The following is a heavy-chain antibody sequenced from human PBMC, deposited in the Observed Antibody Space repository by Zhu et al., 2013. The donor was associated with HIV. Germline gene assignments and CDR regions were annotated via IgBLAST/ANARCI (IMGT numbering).Heavy chain of an antibody. V-gene: IGHV1-2*02. Sequence: QVLLVQSGAEVKKPGASVKVSCKASGYILTGYYMHWVRQAPGQGLEWMGWINPNSGATNSAQKFQGRVTMTRDTSISTVYMELSRLTSDDTAVYYCARGDIPRXKHFDSWSQGTLVTVSS. D-gene: IGHD2-15*01. CDR3: ARGDIPRXKHFDS. J-gene: IGHJ4*02. CDR2: INPNSGAT. CDR1: GYILTGYY.